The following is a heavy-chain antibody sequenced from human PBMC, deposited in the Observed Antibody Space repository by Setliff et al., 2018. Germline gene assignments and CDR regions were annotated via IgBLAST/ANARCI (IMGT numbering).Heavy chain of an antibody. CDR1: GGSISGFA. CDR2: ISSSGGT. Sequence: PSETLSLTCTVSGGSISGFAWNWIRQFPGKRLEWIGEISSSGGTLYTPSLRSRVSMSVDTSRNQFSLNLTSMTAADTAVYYCARIWGYGDFSFGYWGQGTLVT. J-gene: IGHJ4*02. D-gene: IGHD4-17*01. CDR3: ARIWGYGDFSFGY. V-gene: IGHV4-59*01.